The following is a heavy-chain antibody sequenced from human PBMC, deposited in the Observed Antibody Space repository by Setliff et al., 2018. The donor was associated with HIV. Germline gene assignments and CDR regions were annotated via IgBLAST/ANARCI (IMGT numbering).Heavy chain of an antibody. J-gene: IGHJ4*01. CDR1: GYTFTSYG. Sequence: ASVKVSCKASGYTFTSYGITWVRQAPGQGLEWMGWISAYNGNTNYAQKFQGRVTMTTDSSTSTAYMELRSLRSDDTAVYYCARVASSFGWPWGSDFDFWGRGTLVTVSS. D-gene: IGHD3-9*01. CDR2: ISAYNGNT. CDR3: ARVASSFGWPWGSDFDF. V-gene: IGHV1-18*01.